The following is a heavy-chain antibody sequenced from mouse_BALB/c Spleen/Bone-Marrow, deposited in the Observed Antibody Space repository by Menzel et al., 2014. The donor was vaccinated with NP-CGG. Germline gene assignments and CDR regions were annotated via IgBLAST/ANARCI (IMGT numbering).Heavy chain of an antibody. CDR2: IDPASGNT. D-gene: IGHD1-1*01. J-gene: IGHJ3*01. V-gene: IGHV14-3*02. CDR1: GFNIKDTY. Sequence: EVKLMESGAELVKPGASVKLSCTASGFNIKDTYMHWVKQRPEQGLEWIGRIDPASGNTKYDPKFQGKATITADTSSNTAYLQLSSLTSEDTAVYYCARSGYGGSPLSYWGQGTLVTVSA. CDR3: ARSGYGGSPLSY.